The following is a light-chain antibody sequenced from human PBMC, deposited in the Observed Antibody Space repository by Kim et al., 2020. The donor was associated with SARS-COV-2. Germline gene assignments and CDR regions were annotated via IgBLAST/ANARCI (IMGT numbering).Light chain of an antibody. CDR2: QDT. J-gene: IGLJ2*01. CDR3: QAWDSSTEDVV. CDR1: KLGDKY. Sequence: SYELTQPPSVSVSPGQTASITCSGDKLGDKYACWYQQRPGQSPVVVIYQDTKRPSGIPERFSGSNSGNTATLTISGTQAMDEADYYCQAWDSSTEDVVFG. V-gene: IGLV3-1*01.